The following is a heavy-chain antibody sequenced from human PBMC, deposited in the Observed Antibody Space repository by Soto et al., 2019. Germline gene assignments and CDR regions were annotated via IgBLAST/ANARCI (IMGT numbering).Heavy chain of an antibody. V-gene: IGHV3-30*02. CDR1: GFTFGSYG. Sequence: GGSLRLSCVASGFTFGSYGMHWVRQAPGKGLEWVAYILYNGTIKSYGDSVKGRFIISRDSTKSTMYLQMNSLRAEDTATYHCAKEMTTNPFEYWGQGALVTVSS. CDR2: ILYNGTIK. D-gene: IGHD4-17*01. J-gene: IGHJ4*02. CDR3: AKEMTTNPFEY.